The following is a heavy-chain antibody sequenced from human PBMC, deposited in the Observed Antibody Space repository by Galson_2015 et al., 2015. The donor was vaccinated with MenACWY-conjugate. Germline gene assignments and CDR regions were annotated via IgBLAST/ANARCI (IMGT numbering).Heavy chain of an antibody. Sequence: QSGAEVKKPGESLKISCMGSGYSFPTYWIGWVRQMPGKGLEWIGIIYPGDSDTRYSPSFQVQVTISADKSISTAYLQWSSLKASDTAMYHCARANPASKSGFRYWGQGTLVTVSS. CDR1: GYSFPTYW. V-gene: IGHV5-51*01. D-gene: IGHD3-22*01. J-gene: IGHJ4*02. CDR2: IYPGDSDT. CDR3: ARANPASKSGFRY.